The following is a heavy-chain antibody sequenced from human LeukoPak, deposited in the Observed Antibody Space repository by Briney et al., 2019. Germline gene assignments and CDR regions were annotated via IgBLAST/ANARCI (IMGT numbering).Heavy chain of an antibody. CDR3: ASFELYYCDY. V-gene: IGHV3-7*05. J-gene: IGHJ4*02. Sequence: GGSLRLSCAASGFTFSSYWMTWVAQAPGKGLEWVTNIKQDGSEKYYVDSVKGRFTISRDNAKNSLDLQMNSLRAEDTAVYYCASFELYYCDYWGQGTLVTVSS. CDR1: GFTFSSYW. CDR2: IKQDGSEK. D-gene: IGHD1-26*01.